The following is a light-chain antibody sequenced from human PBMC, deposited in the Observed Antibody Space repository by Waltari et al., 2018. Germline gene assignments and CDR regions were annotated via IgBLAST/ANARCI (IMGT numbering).Light chain of an antibody. CDR2: QDD. CDR1: NVAEQY. J-gene: IGLJ1*01. CDR3: QTWDTRNYV. Sequence: ELLQPPSVPVSPGQTAIITCPGPNVAEQYVSWYQQKSGQSPILVMYQDDERPSGIPERFSGSNSGNTATLTISVAQPMDEADYYCQTWDTRNYVFGGGTKVTVL. V-gene: IGLV3-1*01.